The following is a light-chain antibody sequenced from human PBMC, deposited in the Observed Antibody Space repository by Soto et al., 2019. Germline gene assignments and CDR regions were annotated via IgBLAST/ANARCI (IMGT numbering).Light chain of an antibody. V-gene: IGLV2-14*01. J-gene: IGLJ2*01. CDR1: SSDVGGYNY. Sequence: QSVPTQPASVSWSPGQSITISCTGTSSDVGGYNYVSWYQQHPGKAPKLMIYEVSNRPSGVSNRFSGSKSGNTASLTISGLQAEDEADYYCSSYTSSSTLGVVFGGGTKLTVL. CDR3: SSYTSSSTLGVV. CDR2: EVS.